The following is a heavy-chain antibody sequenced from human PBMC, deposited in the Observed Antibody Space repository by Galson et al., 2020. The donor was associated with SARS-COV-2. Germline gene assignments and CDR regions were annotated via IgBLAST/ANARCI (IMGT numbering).Heavy chain of an antibody. Sequence: SEPLSLTCAVYGASFSGYYWSWIRQPPGKGLEWIGEINNSGSTNYSPSLKSRVTISLDTSKNQCSLNLRSVTAADTALYYSARGHRGGVPSPILGLCPDFSYCYLDVWDKGTTVTVSS. J-gene: IGHJ6*03. CDR3: ARGHRGGVPSPILGLCPDFSYCYLDV. V-gene: IGHV4-34*01. CDR2: INNSGST. CDR1: GASFSGYY. D-gene: IGHD3-10*01.